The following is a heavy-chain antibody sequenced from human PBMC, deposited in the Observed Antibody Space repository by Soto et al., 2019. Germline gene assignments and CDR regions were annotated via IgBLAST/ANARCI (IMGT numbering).Heavy chain of an antibody. D-gene: IGHD3-10*01. CDR2: ISYDGSNK. CDR3: AKHTLSAVSSPYYYGMDV. Sequence: GESLRLSCAASGFTFSSYGMHWVRQAPGKGLEWVAVISYDGSNKYYADSVKGRFTISRDNSKNTLYLQMNSLRAEDTAVYYCAKHTLSAVSSPYYYGMDVWGQGTTVTVSS. V-gene: IGHV3-30*18. CDR1: GFTFSSYG. J-gene: IGHJ6*02.